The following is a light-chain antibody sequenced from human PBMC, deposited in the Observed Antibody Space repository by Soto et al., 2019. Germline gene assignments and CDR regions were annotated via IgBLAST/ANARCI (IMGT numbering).Light chain of an antibody. CDR1: QSVSSSY. J-gene: IGKJ1*01. Sequence: PGVRVTLSCRASQSVSSSYLTWYQQKPGQAPRLLIYGASTRATSIPARFSGSGSGTDFTLTISSLQPEDFAVYYCQQDYNLPKTFGQGTKVEIK. V-gene: IGKV3D-7*01. CDR3: QQDYNLPKT. CDR2: GAS.